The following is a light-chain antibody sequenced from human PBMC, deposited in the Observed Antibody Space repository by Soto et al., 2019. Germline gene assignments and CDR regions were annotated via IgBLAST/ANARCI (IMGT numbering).Light chain of an antibody. J-gene: IGKJ2*01. CDR3: QQYANSPRT. V-gene: IGKV3-20*01. CDR1: QSVSSSY. CDR2: AAS. Sequence: EIVLTQSPGTLSLSPGERATLSCRASQSVSSSYLAWYQQKPGQAPRLLIYAASSRATGIPDRFSGSGSGTDFTLTISRLEPEDFAVYYCQQYANSPRTFGQGTKLEIK.